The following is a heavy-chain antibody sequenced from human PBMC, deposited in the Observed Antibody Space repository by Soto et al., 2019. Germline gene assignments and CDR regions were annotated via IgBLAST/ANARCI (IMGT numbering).Heavy chain of an antibody. V-gene: IGHV4-59*01. D-gene: IGHD2-8*02. J-gene: IGHJ4*02. CDR3: GRGGSTGRFDY. Sequence: SETLSLTCTVSGGSISSYYWSWIRQPPGKGLEWIAYIYYSGSTKYNPSLKSRVTISLDTSKNQFSLKLNSVTAADTAVYYCGRGGSTGRFDYWSRGTMVTVSS. CDR2: IYYSGST. CDR1: GGSISSYY.